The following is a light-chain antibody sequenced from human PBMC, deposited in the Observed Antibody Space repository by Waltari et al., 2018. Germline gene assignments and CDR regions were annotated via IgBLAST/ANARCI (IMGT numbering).Light chain of an antibody. CDR2: AAS. Sequence: DIQMTQSPSSLSASVGARVTITCRASQNITRFLNWHQQRPGKAPKVLISAASSLQSGVPSRFSGSGSGTDFTLTISSLQPEDFAAYYCQQTYSTPYTFGQGTKLEIK. CDR3: QQTYSTPYT. J-gene: IGKJ2*01. CDR1: QNITRF. V-gene: IGKV1-39*01.